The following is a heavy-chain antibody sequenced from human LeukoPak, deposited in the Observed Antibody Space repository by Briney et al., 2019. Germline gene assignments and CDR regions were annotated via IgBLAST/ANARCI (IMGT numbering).Heavy chain of an antibody. J-gene: IGHJ4*02. CDR3: AREITTNGGRYFDY. D-gene: IGHD7-27*01. CDR2: INIDGSST. Sequence: GGSLRLSCAASGFTFSNYWMHWVRQVPGKVLMWVSRINIDGSSTNYADSVKGRFTMSRDNAKNTLYLQMNSLRAEDTGVYYCAREITTNGGRYFDYWGQGTLVTVSS. CDR1: GFTFSNYW. V-gene: IGHV3-74*01.